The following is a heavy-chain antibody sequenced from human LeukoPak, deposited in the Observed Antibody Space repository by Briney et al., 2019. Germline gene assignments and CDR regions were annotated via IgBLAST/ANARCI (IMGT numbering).Heavy chain of an antibody. J-gene: IGHJ6*03. Sequence: SGTLSLTCAVSGGSISSSTNWWSWVRQPPGKGLEWIGEIYHSGGTNYNPSLKSRITMSVDKSQNQFSLKVNSLTAADTAVYYCATNGYYCMDVWGKGTTVTVSS. CDR1: GGSISSSTNW. V-gene: IGHV4-4*02. D-gene: IGHD2-8*01. CDR2: IYHSGGT. CDR3: ATNGYYCMDV.